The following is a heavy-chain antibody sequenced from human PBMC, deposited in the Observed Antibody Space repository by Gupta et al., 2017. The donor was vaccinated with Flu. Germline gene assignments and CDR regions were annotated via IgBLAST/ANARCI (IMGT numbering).Heavy chain of an antibody. V-gene: IGHV3-30*18. CDR3: AKVRYCSGGSCSEPTDY. Sequence: QVQLVESGGGVVQPGRSLRLSCAASGFTFSSYGMPWVRQAPGKGLEWVAVISYDGSNKYYADSVKGRFTISRDNSKNTLYLQMNSLRAEDTAVYYCAKVRYCSGGSCSEPTDYWGQGTLVTVSS. CDR1: GFTFSSYG. CDR2: ISYDGSNK. D-gene: IGHD2-15*01. J-gene: IGHJ4*02.